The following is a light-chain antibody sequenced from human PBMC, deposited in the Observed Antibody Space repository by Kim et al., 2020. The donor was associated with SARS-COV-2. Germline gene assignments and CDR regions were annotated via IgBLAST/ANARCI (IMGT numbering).Light chain of an antibody. J-gene: IGKJ1*01. CDR2: TAS. Sequence: ASVGDRVTITCRASQDISRYLTWYQQKPGKAPKLLIYTASSLQSGVPSRFTGSGSETDFTLTISSLQPEDFATYYCQQTYSASRTFGQGTKVDIK. CDR3: QQTYSASRT. CDR1: QDISRY. V-gene: IGKV1-39*01.